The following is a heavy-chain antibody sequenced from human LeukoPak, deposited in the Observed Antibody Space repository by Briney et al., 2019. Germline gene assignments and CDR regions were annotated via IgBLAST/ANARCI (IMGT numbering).Heavy chain of an antibody. V-gene: IGHV4-59*08. CDR1: GVSIFSSC. Sequence: SETLSLTCTVSGVSIFSSCWTWVRQPPGKGLEWIGYVHYSGSTNYNPSLKSRVTISVDTSKSQFSLKLSSATAADTAVYYCATGRSIRYFDYWGQGTLLTVSS. CDR3: ATGRSIRYFDY. J-gene: IGHJ4*02. D-gene: IGHD3-9*01. CDR2: VHYSGST.